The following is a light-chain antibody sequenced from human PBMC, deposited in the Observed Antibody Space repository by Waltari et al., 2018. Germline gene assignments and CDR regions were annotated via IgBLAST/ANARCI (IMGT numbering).Light chain of an antibody. Sequence: EVVLTQSPATLSLSPGERATLSCRASKSISTYLAWYQQKAGQAPRLLIYGSSNRATGVPARFSGSGSGTDFTLTISNVEPEDFAVYYCQQRSIWLTFGGGTKVDLK. CDR2: GSS. V-gene: IGKV3-11*01. CDR3: QQRSIWLT. J-gene: IGKJ4*01. CDR1: KSISTY.